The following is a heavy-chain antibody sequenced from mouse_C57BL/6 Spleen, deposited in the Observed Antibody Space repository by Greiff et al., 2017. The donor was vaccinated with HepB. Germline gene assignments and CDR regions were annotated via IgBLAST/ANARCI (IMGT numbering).Heavy chain of an antibody. CDR2: ISDGGSYT. Sequence: EVNLVESGGGLVKPGGSLKLSCAASGFTFSSYAMSWVRQTPEKRLEWVATISDGGSYTYYPDNVKGRFTISRDNAKNNLYLQMSHLKSEDTAMYYCAREDGLYFDYWGQGTTLTVSS. CDR3: AREDGLYFDY. V-gene: IGHV5-4*01. D-gene: IGHD2-3*01. J-gene: IGHJ2*01. CDR1: GFTFSSYA.